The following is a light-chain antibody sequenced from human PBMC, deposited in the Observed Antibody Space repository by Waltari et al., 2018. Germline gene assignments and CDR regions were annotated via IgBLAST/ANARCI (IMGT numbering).Light chain of an antibody. Sequence: QSALTQPRPVSRSPGQSVTIPCTGTSSDVGGYNFVSWYQQHPDKAPKLMIYDVNKWPSGVPDRFSGSKSGNTASLTISGLQAEDEAEYFCCSYAGSYTWVFGGGTKLTV. V-gene: IGLV2-11*01. CDR2: DVN. CDR1: SSDVGGYNF. J-gene: IGLJ2*01. CDR3: CSYAGSYTWV.